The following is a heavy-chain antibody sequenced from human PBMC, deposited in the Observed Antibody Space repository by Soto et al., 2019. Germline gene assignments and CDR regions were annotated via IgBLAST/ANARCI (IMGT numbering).Heavy chain of an antibody. Sequence: SETLSLTCTVSGVSISSYYWSWIRQPPGKGLEWIGYIYYSGSTNYNTSLKSRVTISVDTTKNQVSLKLSPVTTADTAVYYCARRYGGNFDYWGQGTLVTVS. CDR2: IYYSGST. CDR1: GVSISSYY. J-gene: IGHJ4*02. CDR3: ARRYGGNFDY. V-gene: IGHV4-59*01. D-gene: IGHD1-26*01.